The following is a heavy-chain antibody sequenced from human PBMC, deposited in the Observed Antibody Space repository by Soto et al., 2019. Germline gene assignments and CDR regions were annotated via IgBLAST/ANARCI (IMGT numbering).Heavy chain of an antibody. Sequence: SETLYLTCTVSGGSIGSDSYYWGWIRQPPGKGLEWIGSIYYIGSTYYNPSLKSRVTISGDTSKNQFSLKLSSVTAADTAVYYCARHCSGIGGAITWGYYFDYWGQGTLVTVSS. D-gene: IGHD5-12*01. CDR1: GGSIGSDSYY. CDR2: IYYIGST. V-gene: IGHV4-39*01. J-gene: IGHJ4*02. CDR3: ARHCSGIGGAITWGYYFDY.